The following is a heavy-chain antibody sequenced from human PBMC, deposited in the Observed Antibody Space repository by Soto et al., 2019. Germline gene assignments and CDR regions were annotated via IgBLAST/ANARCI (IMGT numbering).Heavy chain of an antibody. V-gene: IGHV3-48*03. CDR1: GFSFSSYE. J-gene: IGHJ5*02. CDR2: ISSSGSTI. CDR3: ARVLSALGHRWFHP. Sequence: HPGGSLRLSCAASGFSFSSYEMNWVRQAPGKGLEWVSYISSSGSTIYYADSVKGRFTISRDNAKNSLYLQMNSLRAEDMAVYYCARVLSALGHRWFHPSGQGPLLTVSS.